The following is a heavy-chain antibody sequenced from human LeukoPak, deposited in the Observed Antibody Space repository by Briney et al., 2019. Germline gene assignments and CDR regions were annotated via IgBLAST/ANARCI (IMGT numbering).Heavy chain of an antibody. CDR3: ARDLGYGGNSGFGY. D-gene: IGHD4-23*01. J-gene: IGHJ4*02. V-gene: IGHV4-30-4*08. CDR2: IYYSGST. CDR1: GGSISSGDYY. Sequence: SETLSLTCTVSGGSISSGDYYWSWIRQPPGKGLEWIGYIYYSGSTYYNPSLKSRVTISVDTSKNQFSLKLSSVTAADTAVYYCARDLGYGGNSGFGYWGQGTLVTVSS.